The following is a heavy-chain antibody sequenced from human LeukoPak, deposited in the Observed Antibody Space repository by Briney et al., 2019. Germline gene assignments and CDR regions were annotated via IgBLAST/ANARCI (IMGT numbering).Heavy chain of an antibody. J-gene: IGHJ4*02. CDR1: GGSISNSSYY. Sequence: SQTLSLTCTVSGGSISNSSYYWGWIRQPPGKGLEWIASIYYSGTTYYNPSLKSRVTISVDTSKNQFSLKLSSVTAADTAVYYCARHVGGRFRSGFDYWGQGTLVTVSS. CDR2: IYYSGTT. D-gene: IGHD6-19*01. CDR3: ARHVGGRFRSGFDY. V-gene: IGHV4-39*01.